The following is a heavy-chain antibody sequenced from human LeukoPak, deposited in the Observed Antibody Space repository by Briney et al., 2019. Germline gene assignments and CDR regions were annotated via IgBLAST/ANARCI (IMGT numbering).Heavy chain of an antibody. CDR1: GFSLRTSGVG. CDR2: IYWDDDK. Sequence: SGPTLVNPTQTLTLTCSFSGFSLRTSGVGVGWIRQPPGKALEWLALIYWDDDKRYSPSLKSRLTITKDTSKNQVVLTMTNMDPVDTATYFCTHSGLGLGVFDYWGQGTLVTVSS. J-gene: IGHJ4*02. D-gene: IGHD3/OR15-3a*01. CDR3: THSGLGLGVFDY. V-gene: IGHV2-5*02.